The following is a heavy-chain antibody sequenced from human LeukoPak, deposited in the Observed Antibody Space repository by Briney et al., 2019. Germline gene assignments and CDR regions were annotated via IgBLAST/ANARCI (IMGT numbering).Heavy chain of an antibody. J-gene: IGHJ4*02. CDR2: INHSGST. CDR1: GGSFSGYY. CDR3: ARVSTMIVVVKSEFDY. V-gene: IGHV4-34*01. Sequence: PSETLSLTCAGYGGSFSGYYWSWIRQPPGKGLETMGEINHSGSTNYNPSLKSRVTISVYTSKNQFSMKLSSGTAADTAVYYCARVSTMIVVVKSEFDYWGQGTLVTVSS. D-gene: IGHD3-22*01.